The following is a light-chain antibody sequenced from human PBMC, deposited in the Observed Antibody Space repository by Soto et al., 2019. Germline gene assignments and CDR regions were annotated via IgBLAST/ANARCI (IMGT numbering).Light chain of an antibody. J-gene: IGKJ4*01. CDR2: AAS. CDR3: QQYNNWPPLT. CDR1: HSVSSN. V-gene: IGKV3-15*01. Sequence: EIVMTQSPATLSVSPGERATLSCRASHSVSSNLAWYQQKPGQAPRLLIYAASTRATGIPARFSGSGSGTAFTLTISSLQSEDFAVYFCQQYNNWPPLTFGGGTKVEIK.